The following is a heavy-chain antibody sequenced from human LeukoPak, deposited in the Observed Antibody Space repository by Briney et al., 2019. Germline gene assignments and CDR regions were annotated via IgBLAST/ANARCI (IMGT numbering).Heavy chain of an antibody. CDR2: IYTSGST. Sequence: PPETLSLTCTVSGGSISSYYWSWIRQPAGKGLEWIGRIYTSGSTNYNPSLKSRVTISVDTSKNQFSLKLSSVTAADTAVYYCARVRYNWSYFDYWGQGTLVTVSS. J-gene: IGHJ4*02. CDR1: GGSISSYY. CDR3: ARVRYNWSYFDY. D-gene: IGHD1-20*01. V-gene: IGHV4-4*07.